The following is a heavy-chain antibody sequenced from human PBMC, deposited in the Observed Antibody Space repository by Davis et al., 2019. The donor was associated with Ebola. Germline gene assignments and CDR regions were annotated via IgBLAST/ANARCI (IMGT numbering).Heavy chain of an antibody. J-gene: IGHJ6*03. V-gene: IGHV3-11*04. Sequence: GGSLRLSCAASGFTFTDYYMSWIRQAPGKGLEWISYISKTGNTVFYADSVKGRFTISRDNAKNSLYLQMNSLRAEDTAVYYCARWRFTMVRGVARGYMDVWGKGTTVTVSS. CDR2: ISKTGNTV. CDR3: ARWRFTMVRGVARGYMDV. CDR1: GFTFTDYY. D-gene: IGHD3-10*01.